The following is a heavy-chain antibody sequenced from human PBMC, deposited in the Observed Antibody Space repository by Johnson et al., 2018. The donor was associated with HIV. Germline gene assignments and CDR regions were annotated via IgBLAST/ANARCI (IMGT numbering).Heavy chain of an antibody. V-gene: IGHV3-9*01. CDR1: GFTFDDYA. D-gene: IGHD6-6*01. J-gene: IGHJ3*01. CDR2: INWNGGST. Sequence: VQLVESGGGLVKPGRSLRLSCAASGFTFDDYAMHWVRQAPGKGLEWVSGINWNGGSTGYADSVKGRFTISRDNAKNSLYLQMNSLRAEDTAVYYCARDLTNEYSSSSPVWGQGTMVTVSS. CDR3: ARDLTNEYSSSSPV.